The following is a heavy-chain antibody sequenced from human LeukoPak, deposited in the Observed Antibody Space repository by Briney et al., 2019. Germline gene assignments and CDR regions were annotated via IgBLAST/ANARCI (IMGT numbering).Heavy chain of an antibody. V-gene: IGHV4-34*01. CDR3: ARGQSSHYGMDV. CDR2: INHSGST. J-gene: IGHJ6*02. Sequence: SETLSLTCAVYGGSFSGCYWSWIRQPPGKGLEWIGEINHSGSTNYNPSLKSRVTISVDTSKNQFSLKLSSVTAADTAVYYCARGQSSHYGMDVWGQGTTVTVSS. D-gene: IGHD2-15*01. CDR1: GGSFSGCY.